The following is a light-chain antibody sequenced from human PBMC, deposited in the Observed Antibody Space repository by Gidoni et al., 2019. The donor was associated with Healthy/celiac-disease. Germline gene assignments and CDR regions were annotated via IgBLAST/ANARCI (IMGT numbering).Light chain of an antibody. CDR1: SSNIGSNT. J-gene: IGLJ3*02. Sequence: QSVLTQPPSPSGTPGQGVTISCSGSSSNIGSNTVNWYQQLPGTAPKLLIYSNNQRPSGVPDRFSGSKSGTSASLAISGLQSEDEADYYCAAWDDSLNGLVFGGGTKLTVL. V-gene: IGLV1-44*01. CDR3: AAWDDSLNGLV. CDR2: SNN.